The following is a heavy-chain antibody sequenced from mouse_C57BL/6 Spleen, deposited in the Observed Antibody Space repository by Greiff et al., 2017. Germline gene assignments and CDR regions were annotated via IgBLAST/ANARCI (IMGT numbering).Heavy chain of an antibody. CDR3: ARIYDYQSWFAY. V-gene: IGHV5-17*01. CDR1: GFTFSDYG. CDR2: ISSGSSTI. D-gene: IGHD2-4*01. Sequence: EVQGVESGGGLVKPGGSLKLSCAASGFTFSDYGMHWVRQAPEKGLEWVAYISSGSSTIYYADTVKGRFTISRDNAKNTLFLQMTSLRSEDTAMYYCARIYDYQSWFAYWGQGTLVTVSA. J-gene: IGHJ3*01.